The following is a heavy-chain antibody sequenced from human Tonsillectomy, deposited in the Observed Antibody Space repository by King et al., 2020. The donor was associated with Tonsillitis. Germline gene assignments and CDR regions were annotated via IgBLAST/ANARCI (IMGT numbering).Heavy chain of an antibody. V-gene: IGHV3-33*05. CDR2: ISYDGSNK. D-gene: IGHD6-19*01. Sequence: VQLVESGGGVVQPGRSLRLSCAASGSTFSSYGMHWVRQAPGKGLEWVAVISYDGSNKYYVDSVKGRFTISRDNSKNTLFLQMNSLRAEDTAVYYCAREDSSGCYLDYWGQGTLVTVSS. CDR3: AREDSSGCYLDY. CDR1: GSTFSSYG. J-gene: IGHJ4*02.